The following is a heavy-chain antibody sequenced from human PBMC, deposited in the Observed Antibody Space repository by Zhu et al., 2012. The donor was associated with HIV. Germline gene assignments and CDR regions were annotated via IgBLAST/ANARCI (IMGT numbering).Heavy chain of an antibody. CDR1: GASVSGSNW. D-gene: IGHD2-21*02. CDR2: RYQSGDS. J-gene: IGHJ4*02. CDR3: ARSRVTAPWYYFDY. V-gene: IGHV4-4*02. Sequence: QVQLQESGPGLVQPSGTLSLTCAVSGASVSGSNWWSWVRQTPGKGLEWIGERYQSGDSYYNPSLKSRVIISIDKSKNQFSLKVNSVTAADTGIYFCARSRVTAPWYYFDYWGRGILVTVSS.